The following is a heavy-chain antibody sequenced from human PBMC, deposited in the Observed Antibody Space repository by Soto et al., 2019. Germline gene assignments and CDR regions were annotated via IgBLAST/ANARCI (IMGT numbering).Heavy chain of an antibody. CDR2: IKTKADSYAT. CDR1: GFAFSGFD. CDR3: TRRHCSGGGCYSDFDY. J-gene: IGHJ4*02. Sequence: EVQLVESGGGLVQPGGSLKLSCIASGFAFSGFDIHWVRQASGEGLEWVGRIKTKADSYATAFAASVKGRFTISRDDSKNTAYLERNSLKTEDTAVYYCTRRHCSGGGCYSDFDYWGQGILVTVSS. D-gene: IGHD2-15*01. V-gene: IGHV3-73*01.